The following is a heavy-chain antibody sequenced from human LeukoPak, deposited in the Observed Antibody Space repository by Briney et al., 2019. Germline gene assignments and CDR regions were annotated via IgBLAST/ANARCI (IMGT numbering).Heavy chain of an antibody. D-gene: IGHD2-2*01. V-gene: IGHV4-39*01. J-gene: IGHJ5*02. CDR1: GGSISSSPYY. Sequence: SETLSLTCTVSGGSISSSPYYWGWIRQPPRKGLEWIGTIYYRGSTYSNPSLNSRVTISLDTSKNQFSLRLRSVTAADTALYYCARHYLSDGILSTFDPWGQGTLVTVSS. CDR2: IYYRGST. CDR3: ARHYLSDGILSTFDP.